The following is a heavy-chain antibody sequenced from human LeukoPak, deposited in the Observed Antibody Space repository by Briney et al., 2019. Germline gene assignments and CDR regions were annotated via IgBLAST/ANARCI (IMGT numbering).Heavy chain of an antibody. V-gene: IGHV4-31*03. D-gene: IGHD4-17*01. CDR1: GGSISSGGYY. Sequence: PSETLSLTCTVSGGSISSGGYYWSWIRQHPGKGLEWIGYIYYSGSTYYNPSLKSRVTISVDTPKNQFSLKLSSVTAADTAVYYCARFTVTTSGFDYWGQGTLVTVSS. CDR2: IYYSGST. J-gene: IGHJ4*02. CDR3: ARFTVTTSGFDY.